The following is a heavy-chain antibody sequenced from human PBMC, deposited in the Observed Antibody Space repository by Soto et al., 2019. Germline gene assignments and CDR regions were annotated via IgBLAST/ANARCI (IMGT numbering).Heavy chain of an antibody. D-gene: IGHD4-17*01. Sequence: QVQLVESGGGVVQPGGSLRLSCTASGFTFTTFCIHWVRQAPGKGLEWVALISYDGRNKYYSDSVKGRFTISRDNYKNPLSLQMNSLRAEDTAVYYCAKDLQAYGDYNYYYYGMDVWGQGTTVSVSS. V-gene: IGHV3-30*18. J-gene: IGHJ6*02. CDR3: AKDLQAYGDYNYYYYGMDV. CDR2: ISYDGRNK. CDR1: GFTFTTFC.